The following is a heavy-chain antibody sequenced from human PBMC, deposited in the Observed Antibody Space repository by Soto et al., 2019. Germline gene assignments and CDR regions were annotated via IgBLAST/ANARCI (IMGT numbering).Heavy chain of an antibody. D-gene: IGHD3-22*01. V-gene: IGHV4-39*01. CDR3: ATTFDSSGYYHNFGMDV. J-gene: IGHJ6*02. CDR2: VYYSGFT. CDR1: GASINTIPYY. Sequence: SETLSLTCTVSGASINTIPYYWGWIRQSPGKGLEWIGSVYYSGFTYFNPSLKSRVTILVDTSKNQFSLELTSVTAADTALYYCATTFDSSGYYHNFGMDVWGQGTAVTVS.